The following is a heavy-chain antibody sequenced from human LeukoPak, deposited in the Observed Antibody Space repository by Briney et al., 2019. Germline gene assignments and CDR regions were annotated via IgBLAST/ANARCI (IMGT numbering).Heavy chain of an antibody. V-gene: IGHV4-4*09. CDR2: IYTSGST. CDR3: ARHLFYGDYYFDY. J-gene: IGHJ4*02. Sequence: SETLSLTCTVSGGSISSYYWSWIRQPPGKGLVWIGYIYTSGSTNNNPALKRRLTISVDTSKNQFSLKLSSVTAADTAVYYCARHLFYGDYYFDYWGQGTLVTVSS. CDR1: GGSISSYY. D-gene: IGHD4-17*01.